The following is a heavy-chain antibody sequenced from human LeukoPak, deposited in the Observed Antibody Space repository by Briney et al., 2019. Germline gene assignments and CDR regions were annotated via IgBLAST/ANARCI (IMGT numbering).Heavy chain of an antibody. J-gene: IGHJ3*02. Sequence: RASVKVSCKASGYTLTNYYIHWVRQAPGQGLEWMGISNPNGGSTSYAQQFQGRVTMTRDTSTSTVYMEPTSLRSEDTALYYCARLTRSGTAFDIWGQGTMVTVSS. CDR3: ARLTRSGTAFDI. D-gene: IGHD3-3*01. V-gene: IGHV1-46*01. CDR1: GYTLTNYY. CDR2: SNPNGGST.